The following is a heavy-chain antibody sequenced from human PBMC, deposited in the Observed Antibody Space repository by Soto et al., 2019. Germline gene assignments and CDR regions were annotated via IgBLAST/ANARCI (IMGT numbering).Heavy chain of an antibody. CDR3: ARAPPMVRGVIPRDWFDP. Sequence: SETLSLTCAVSGGSISSGGYSWSWIRQPPGKGLEWIGYIYHSGSTYYNPSLKSRVTISVDRSKNQFSLKLSSVTAADTAVYYCARAPPMVRGVIPRDWFDPWGQGTLVTVSS. CDR2: IYHSGST. V-gene: IGHV4-30-2*01. D-gene: IGHD3-10*01. CDR1: GGSISSGGYS. J-gene: IGHJ5*02.